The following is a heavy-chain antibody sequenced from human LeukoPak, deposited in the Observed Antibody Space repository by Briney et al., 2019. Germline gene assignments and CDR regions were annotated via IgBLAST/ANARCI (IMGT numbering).Heavy chain of an antibody. CDR2: INPNSGGT. V-gene: IGHV1-2*02. D-gene: IGHD5-18*01. Sequence: ASVTVSCKASGYSFNGYYMHWVRQAPGRGLEWMGWINPNSGGTNYAQKFQGRVTLTRDTSISTVYMELSRLRSDDTAVYYCARFLPDTADDYWGQGTLVTVSS. CDR1: GYSFNGYY. J-gene: IGHJ4*02. CDR3: ARFLPDTADDY.